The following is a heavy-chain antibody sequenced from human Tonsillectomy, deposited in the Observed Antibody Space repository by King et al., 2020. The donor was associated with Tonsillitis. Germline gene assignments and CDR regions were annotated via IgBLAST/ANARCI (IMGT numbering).Heavy chain of an antibody. J-gene: IGHJ4*02. V-gene: IGHV4-31*03. CDR2: ISYSGST. Sequence: VQLQESGPGLVKPSQTLSLTCTVSGASISNGDYYWSWIRQHPGKGLEWIGYISYSGSTYYNPSLQSRVTMSLDTSKNQFSLKLSSVAAADSAVYYCASYAYTFWTSIGWGQGTLVTVSS. D-gene: IGHD3/OR15-3a*01. CDR1: GASISNGDYY. CDR3: ASYAYTFWTSIG.